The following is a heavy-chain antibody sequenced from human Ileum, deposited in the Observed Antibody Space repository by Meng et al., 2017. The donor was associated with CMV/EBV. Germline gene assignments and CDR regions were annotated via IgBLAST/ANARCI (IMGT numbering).Heavy chain of an antibody. J-gene: IGHJ4*02. CDR2: INGENGNT. D-gene: IGHD2-21*02. CDR3: ARAGNVVTTTFDF. CDR1: GYTFAIYG. V-gene: IGHV1-18*01. Sequence: CKASGYTFAIYGITWVRQAPGQGLEWVGWINGENGNTNYAQKFQGRVIMTTDTSTKTAYMEFWSLRSDDTAIYYCARAGNVVTTTFDFRGQGTLVTVSS.